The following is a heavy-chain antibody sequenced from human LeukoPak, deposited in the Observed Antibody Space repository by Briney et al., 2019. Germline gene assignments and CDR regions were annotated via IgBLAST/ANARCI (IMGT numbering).Heavy chain of an antibody. Sequence: GGSLRLSCAASGFTFSSYAMHWVRQAPGKGLEWVAVISYDGSNKYYADSAKGRFTISRDNSKNTLYLQMNSLRAEDTAVYYCARDRPPDSSGYYYVPYYYGMDVWGQGTTVTVSS. CDR2: ISYDGSNK. CDR1: GFTFSSYA. J-gene: IGHJ6*02. D-gene: IGHD3-22*01. CDR3: ARDRPPDSSGYYYVPYYYGMDV. V-gene: IGHV3-30-3*01.